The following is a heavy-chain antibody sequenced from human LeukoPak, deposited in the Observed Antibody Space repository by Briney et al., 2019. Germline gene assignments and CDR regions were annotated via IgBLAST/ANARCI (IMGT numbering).Heavy chain of an antibody. CDR3: AKGLLIKKVSVYGMDV. CDR1: GFTFSSYA. V-gene: IGHV3-23*01. CDR2: ISGSGSST. Sequence: PGGSLRLSCAASGFTFSSYAMNWVRQAPGKGLEWVSTISGSGSSTYYADSVKGRSTISRDNSKNTLYLQMNSLRVEDTAVYYCAKGLLIKKVSVYGMDVWGQGTTVTVSS. D-gene: IGHD6-6*01. J-gene: IGHJ6*02.